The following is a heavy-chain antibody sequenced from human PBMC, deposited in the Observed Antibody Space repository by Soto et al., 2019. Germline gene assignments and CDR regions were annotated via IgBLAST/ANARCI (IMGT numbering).Heavy chain of an antibody. CDR2: IKQDGSEK. CDR1: GFTFSSYW. Sequence: GGSLRLSCAASGFTFSSYWMSWVRQAPGKGLEWVANIKQDGSEKYYVDSVKGRFTISRDNAKNSLYLQMNSLRAEDTAVYYCASSRAFDWFAKAPYYYYGMDVWGQGTTVTVSS. CDR3: ASSRAFDWFAKAPYYYYGMDV. V-gene: IGHV3-7*05. D-gene: IGHD3-9*01. J-gene: IGHJ6*02.